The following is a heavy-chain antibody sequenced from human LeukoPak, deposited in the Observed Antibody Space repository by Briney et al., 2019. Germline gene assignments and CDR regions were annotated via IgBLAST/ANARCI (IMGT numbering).Heavy chain of an antibody. J-gene: IGHJ4*02. CDR1: GFTFSSNW. V-gene: IGHV3-7*01. CDR2: IKPDGSAE. D-gene: IGHD6-13*01. Sequence: GGSLRLSCATSGFTFSSNWMSWVRHAPGGGLEWVANIKPDGSAEYYAASVKGRFTVSRDNAKNSLYLQMNSLRVEDTAVYYCARANNNSWHNWGQGTLVTVSS. CDR3: ARANNNSWHN.